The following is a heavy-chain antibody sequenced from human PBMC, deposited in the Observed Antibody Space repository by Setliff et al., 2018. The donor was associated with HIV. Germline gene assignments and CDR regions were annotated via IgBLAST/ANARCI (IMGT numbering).Heavy chain of an antibody. V-gene: IGHV4-59*01. CDR2: IYYRGST. D-gene: IGHD5-18*01. CDR3: ARSVDTTLVPAYYFDY. Sequence: SETLSLTCTVSGGSISGYYWSWIRQPPGKGLEWIGYIYYRGSTDYNPSLKSLVTISIDTSKNQFSLKLSSVTAADTAVYYCARSVDTTLVPAYYFDYWGQGTLVTVSS. CDR1: GGSISGYY. J-gene: IGHJ4*02.